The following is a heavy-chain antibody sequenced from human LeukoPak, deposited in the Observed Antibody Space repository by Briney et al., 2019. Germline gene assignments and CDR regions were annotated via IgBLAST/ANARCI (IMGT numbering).Heavy chain of an antibody. CDR2: IYNSGST. CDR3: ARAYSSSWYYNWFDP. V-gene: IGHV4-38-2*02. Sequence: PSETLSLTCTVSGYSISSGYYWGWIRQPPGKGLEWIGSIYNSGSTYYNPSLKSRVTISVDTSKNQFSLKLRSVTAADTAMYYRARAYSSSWYYNWFDPWGQGTLVTVSS. J-gene: IGHJ5*02. D-gene: IGHD6-13*01. CDR1: GYSISSGYY.